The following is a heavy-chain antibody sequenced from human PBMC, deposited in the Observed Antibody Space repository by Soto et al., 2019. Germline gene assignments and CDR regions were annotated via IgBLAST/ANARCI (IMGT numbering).Heavy chain of an antibody. D-gene: IGHD2-8*01. V-gene: IGHV1-8*01. CDR3: ATQPRYCTNGVCRYYYYYYYMDV. Sequence: ASVKVSCKASGYTFTSYDINWVRQATGQGLEWMGWMNPNSGNTGYAQKFQGRVTRTRNTSISTAYMELSSLRSEDTAVDYCATQPRYCTNGVCRYYYYYYYMDVWGKGTTVTVSS. CDR1: GYTFTSYD. J-gene: IGHJ6*03. CDR2: MNPNSGNT.